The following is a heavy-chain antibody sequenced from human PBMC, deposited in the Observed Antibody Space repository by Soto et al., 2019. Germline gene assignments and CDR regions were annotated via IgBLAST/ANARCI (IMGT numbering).Heavy chain of an antibody. CDR1: GFTFSSYG. CDR3: AKAGGWELPNHYYYYGMDV. Sequence: QSGGSLRLSCAASGFTFSSYGMHWVRQAPGKGLEWVAVISYDGSNKYYADSVKGRFTISRDNSKNTLYLQMNSLRAEDTAVYYCAKAGGWELPNHYYYYGMDVWGQGTTVTVSS. D-gene: IGHD1-26*01. CDR2: ISYDGSNK. J-gene: IGHJ6*02. V-gene: IGHV3-30*18.